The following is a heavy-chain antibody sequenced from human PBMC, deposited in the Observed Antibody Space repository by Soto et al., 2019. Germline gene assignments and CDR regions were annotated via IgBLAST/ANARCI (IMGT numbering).Heavy chain of an antibody. Sequence: GSLRLSCAASEFSFSDYWMAWVRQAPGKGLEWVANLDQGGGEKHYVDSVKGRFTVSRDNAKNSLYLQMNSLRAEDTAVYYCARDLSAVAGPAYFFDYWGQGTLVTVSS. J-gene: IGHJ4*02. D-gene: IGHD6-19*01. CDR1: EFSFSDYW. CDR3: ARDLSAVAGPAYFFDY. CDR2: LDQGGGEK. V-gene: IGHV3-7*01.